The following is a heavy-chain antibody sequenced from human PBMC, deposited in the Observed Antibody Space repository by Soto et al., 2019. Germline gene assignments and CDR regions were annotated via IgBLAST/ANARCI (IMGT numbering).Heavy chain of an antibody. D-gene: IGHD3-3*01. J-gene: IGHJ6*02. CDR2: ISYDGSNK. Sequence: GGSLRLSCAASGFTYNSYGMHWVRQAPGKGLEWVAVISYDGSNKYYADSVKGRFTISRDNSKNTLYLQMNSLRAEDTAVYYCAKDQGSGYYYYGMDVWGQGTTVTVSS. V-gene: IGHV3-30*18. CDR3: AKDQGSGYYYYGMDV. CDR1: GFTYNSYG.